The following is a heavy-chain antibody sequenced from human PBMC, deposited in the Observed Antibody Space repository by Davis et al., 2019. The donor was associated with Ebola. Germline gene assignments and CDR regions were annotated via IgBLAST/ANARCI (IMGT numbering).Heavy chain of an antibody. V-gene: IGHV3-30*02. J-gene: IGHJ6*02. CDR1: GFTFTTYG. CDR3: AKGDTPMDV. Sequence: PGGSLRLSCVASGFTFTTYGMHWVRQAPGKGLEWVTFIQYDGSNKDYADSVKGRFTISRDNSKNTLYLQINSLRPEDTAVYYCAKGDTPMDVWGPGTTVTVSS. D-gene: IGHD2-2*02. CDR2: IQYDGSNK.